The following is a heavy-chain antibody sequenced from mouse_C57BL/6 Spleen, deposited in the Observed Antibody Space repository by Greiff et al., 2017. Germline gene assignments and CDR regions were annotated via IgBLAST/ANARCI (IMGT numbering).Heavy chain of an antibody. J-gene: IGHJ2*01. V-gene: IGHV14-4*01. Sequence: EVKLQESGAELVRPGASVKLSCTASGFNIKDDYMHWVKQRPEQGLEWIGWIDPENGDTEYASKFQGKATITADTSSNTAYLQLSSLTSEDTAVYYCTITTVVSHYFDYWGQGTTLTVSS. CDR1: GFNIKDDY. CDR2: IDPENGDT. D-gene: IGHD1-1*01. CDR3: TITTVVSHYFDY.